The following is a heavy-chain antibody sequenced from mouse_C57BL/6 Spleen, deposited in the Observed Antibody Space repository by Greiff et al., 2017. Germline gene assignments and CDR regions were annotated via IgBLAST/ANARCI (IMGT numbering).Heavy chain of an antibody. CDR1: GYSITSGYY. V-gene: IGHV3-6*01. CDR3: ARDRGSSGYFDY. D-gene: IGHD3-2*02. J-gene: IGHJ2*01. CDR2: ISYDGSN. Sequence: EVQLQESGPGLVKPSQSLSLTCSVTGYSITSGYYWNWIRQFPGNKLEWMGYISYDGSNNYNPSLKNRISITRDTSKNQFFLKLNSLTTEDTATYYCARDRGSSGYFDYWGQGTTLTVSS.